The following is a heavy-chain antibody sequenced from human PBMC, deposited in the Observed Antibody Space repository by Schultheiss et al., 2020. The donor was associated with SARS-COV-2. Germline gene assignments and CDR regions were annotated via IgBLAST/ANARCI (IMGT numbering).Heavy chain of an antibody. CDR2: IYYSGST. Sequence: SETLSLTCTVSGVSISGYFWSWIRQPPGKGLEWIGYIYYSGSTNYNPSLKSRVTMSVDTSKNQFSLKLSSVTAADTAVYYCARQGQWLVPDYWGQGTLVTVSS. J-gene: IGHJ4*02. V-gene: IGHV4-59*08. D-gene: IGHD6-19*01. CDR1: GVSISGYF. CDR3: ARQGQWLVPDY.